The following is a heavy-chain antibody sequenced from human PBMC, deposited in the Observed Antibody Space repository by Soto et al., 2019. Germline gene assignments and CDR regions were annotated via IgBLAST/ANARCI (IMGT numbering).Heavy chain of an antibody. CDR1: GFTFSSYE. V-gene: IGHV3-23*01. J-gene: IGHJ4*02. Sequence: PGGALRLSCAASGFTFSSYEMNWVRQARVNGLEWVSDISGSGGSIYYADSVKGRFTISRDNAKNTLYLQMNSLRAEDTAVYYYAKDGTYSSSPSRFDYWGQGTLVTVSS. D-gene: IGHD6-6*01. CDR2: ISGSGGSI. CDR3: AKDGTYSSSPSRFDY.